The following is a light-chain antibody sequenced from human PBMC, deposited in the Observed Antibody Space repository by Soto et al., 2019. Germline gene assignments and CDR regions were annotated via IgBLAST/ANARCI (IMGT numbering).Light chain of an antibody. CDR3: QQYGSS. V-gene: IGKV3-15*01. Sequence: EIVMTQSPATLSVSPGARATLSCRASQSVSSNLAWYQQKPGQAPRLLIYGASTRATGIPARFSGSGSGTEFTLTISSLQSEDFAVYYCQQYGSSFGQGTKV. CDR1: QSVSSN. J-gene: IGKJ1*01. CDR2: GAS.